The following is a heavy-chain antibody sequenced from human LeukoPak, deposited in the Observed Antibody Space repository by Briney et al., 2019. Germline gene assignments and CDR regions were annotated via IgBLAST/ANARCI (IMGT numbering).Heavy chain of an antibody. CDR3: ARVLEVFSDAFDI. Sequence: PGGSLRLSCAASGFTVSNIYISWVRQAPGQGLEWVSVTYRGDATHYAESVKGRFSISRDNSKNTLYLQMNSLRAEDTAVYYCARVLEVFSDAFDIWGQGTMVTVSS. CDR1: GFTVSNIY. V-gene: IGHV3-53*01. D-gene: IGHD3-3*01. J-gene: IGHJ3*02. CDR2: TYRGDAT.